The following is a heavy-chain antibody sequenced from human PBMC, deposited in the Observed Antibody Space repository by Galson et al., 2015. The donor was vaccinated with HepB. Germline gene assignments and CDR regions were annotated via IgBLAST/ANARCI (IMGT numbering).Heavy chain of an antibody. CDR1: GFTFGDYA. CDR3: TRGRPTPVADFWSGYPFDY. V-gene: IGHV3-49*03. J-gene: IGHJ4*02. Sequence: SLRLSCAASGFTFGDYAMSWFRQAPGKGLEWVGFIRSKAYGGTTEYAASVKGRFTISRDDSKSIAYLQMNSLKTEDTAVYYCTRGRPTPVADFWSGYPFDYWGQGTLVNVSS. D-gene: IGHD3-3*01. CDR2: IRSKAYGGTT.